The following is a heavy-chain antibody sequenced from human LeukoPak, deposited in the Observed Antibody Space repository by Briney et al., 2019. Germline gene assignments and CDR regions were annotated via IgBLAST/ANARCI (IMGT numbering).Heavy chain of an antibody. CDR2: IGGRGGST. J-gene: IGHJ4*02. D-gene: IGHD3-22*01. CDR3: AKDDSSGYYFGASLDY. CDR1: GFRFSDYT. Sequence: GGSLRLSCAASGFRFSDYTMTWVRQAPGKGPEWVSAIGGRGGSTYYAASVRGRFTISRDNSKSTLYLQMNNLRPEDTAVYHCAKDDSSGYYFGASLDYWGQGTLVTVSS. V-gene: IGHV3-23*01.